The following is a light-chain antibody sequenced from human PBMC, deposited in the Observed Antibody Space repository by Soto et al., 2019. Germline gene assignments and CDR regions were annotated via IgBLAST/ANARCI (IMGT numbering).Light chain of an antibody. V-gene: IGLV2-14*01. CDR2: DVN. CDR1: SSDIGGYDY. CDR3: ASYASGSAHVV. Sequence: QSALTQPASVSGSPGQSITISCTGTSSDIGGYDYVSWYQRHPGKAPKLIVYDVNNRHSGGSNRFSGSKSGNQASLTISGLQSEDDADDYCASYASGSAHVVFGGGTKVTVL. J-gene: IGLJ2*01.